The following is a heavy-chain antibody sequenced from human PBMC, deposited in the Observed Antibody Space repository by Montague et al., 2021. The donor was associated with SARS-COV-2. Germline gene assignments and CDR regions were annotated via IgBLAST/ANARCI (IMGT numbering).Heavy chain of an antibody. CDR3: ARGQVTIFGVLIMLPAAGALDI. Sequence: SETLSLTCAGYGGWFSGEYWSWIRLHPRKDLEWIGEVNHSGSTNYNPSLKSRVTISVDTSKNQFSLKMNSVSAADTAVYYCARGQVTIFGVLIMLPAAGALDIWGRGTMVSVSS. CDR2: VNHSGST. V-gene: IGHV4-34*01. D-gene: IGHD3-3*01. CDR1: GGWFSGEY. J-gene: IGHJ3*02.